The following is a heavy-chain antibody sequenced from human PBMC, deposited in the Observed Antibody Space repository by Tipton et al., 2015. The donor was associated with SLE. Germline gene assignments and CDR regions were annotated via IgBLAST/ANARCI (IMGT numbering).Heavy chain of an antibody. J-gene: IGHJ6*02. CDR3: AKDMDIARDYCMDV. D-gene: IGHD2-2*03. Sequence: SLRLSCAASGFSFDRYALSWVRQAPGKGLEWVSAISGSGAGTHYTDSVKGRFTISRDNSKSTLHLQMNSLRVEDTAVYCCAKDMDIARDYCMDVWGQGTTVTVSS. V-gene: IGHV3-23*01. CDR2: ISGSGAGT. CDR1: GFSFDRYA.